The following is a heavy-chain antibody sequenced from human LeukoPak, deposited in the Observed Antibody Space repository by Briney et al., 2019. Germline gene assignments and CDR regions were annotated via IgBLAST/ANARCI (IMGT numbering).Heavy chain of an antibody. D-gene: IGHD2-2*01. CDR2: IIPILGIA. Sequence: ASAKVSCKASGGTFSSYAISWVRQAPGQGLEWMGRIIPILGIANYAQKFQGRVTITADKSTSTDYMELSSLRSEDTAVYYCAREPGSTSWDYVRQYGTFDYWGQGTLVTVSS. J-gene: IGHJ4*02. V-gene: IGHV1-69*04. CDR3: AREPGSTSWDYVRQYGTFDY. CDR1: GGTFSSYA.